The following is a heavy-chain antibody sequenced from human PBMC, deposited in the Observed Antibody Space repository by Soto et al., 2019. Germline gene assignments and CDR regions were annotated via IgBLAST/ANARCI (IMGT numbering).Heavy chain of an antibody. CDR1: GYRFTNYW. J-gene: IGHJ3*01. V-gene: IGHV5-51*03. CDR3: AKTMRGFGFDAFHV. D-gene: IGHD5-12*01. Sequence: EVQLVQSGAEVKKPGESVKISCKGSGYRFTNYWIGWVRQEPGKGLEWMGIIYPGVSDTSYSPSFQGQVTFSADKSISTAYLQWSSLKASDTAMYYCAKTMRGFGFDAFHVWGRGTMVTVSS. CDR2: IYPGVSDT.